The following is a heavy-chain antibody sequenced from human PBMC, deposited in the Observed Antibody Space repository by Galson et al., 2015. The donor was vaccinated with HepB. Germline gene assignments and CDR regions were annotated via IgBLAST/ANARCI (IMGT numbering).Heavy chain of an antibody. CDR2: INPSGGST. CDR1: GYTFTSYY. D-gene: IGHD6-19*01. Sequence: QSGAEVKKPGASVKVSCKASGYTFTSYYMHWVRQAPGQGLEWMGIINPSGGSTSYAQKFQGRVTMTRDTSTSTVYMELSSLRSEDTAVYYCARDQAMGIAVAALYYFDYWGQGTLVTVSS. CDR3: ARDQAMGIAVAALYYFDY. J-gene: IGHJ4*02. V-gene: IGHV1-46*03.